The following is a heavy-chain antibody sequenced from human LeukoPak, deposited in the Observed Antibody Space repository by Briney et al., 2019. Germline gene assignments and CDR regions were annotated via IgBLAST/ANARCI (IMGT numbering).Heavy chain of an antibody. V-gene: IGHV4-30-2*01. D-gene: IGHD4-11*01. CDR2: IYHSGDT. CDR3: ARLHSKSGYYFDY. Sequence: SETLSLTCAVSGGSISTTGYSWSWIRRPPGKGLEWIGYIYHSGDTYYNPSLKSRLSISVDKSKNQFSLKLGSVTAADTAVYYCARLHSKSGYYFDYWGQGTLVTVSS. CDR1: GGSISTTGYS. J-gene: IGHJ4*02.